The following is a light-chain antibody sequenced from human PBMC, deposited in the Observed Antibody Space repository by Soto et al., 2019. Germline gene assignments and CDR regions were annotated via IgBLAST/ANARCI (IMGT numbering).Light chain of an antibody. Sequence: QSALTQPASVSGSPGQSITISCTGTSSDVGGYNYVSWYQQHPGKAPKVMIYEVSNRPSGVSYRFSGSKSGNTASLTISGLQAEDEADYYCSSYTSSSSPVLFGGGTKLTVL. CDR2: EVS. V-gene: IGLV2-14*01. CDR3: SSYTSSSSPVL. CDR1: SSDVGGYNY. J-gene: IGLJ2*01.